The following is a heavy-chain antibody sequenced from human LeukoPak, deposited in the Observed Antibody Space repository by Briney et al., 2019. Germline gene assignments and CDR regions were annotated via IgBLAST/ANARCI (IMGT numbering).Heavy chain of an antibody. Sequence: QTGGSLRLSCAASGFTFSSYWMHWVRQAPGKGLVWVSRINSDGSSTSYADSVKGRFTISRDNAKNTLYLQMNSLRAEDTAVYYCARLYYYGSGTYYYYYYMDVWGKGTTVTISS. CDR2: INSDGSST. CDR3: ARLYYYGSGTYYYYYYMDV. CDR1: GFTFSSYW. V-gene: IGHV3-74*01. J-gene: IGHJ6*03. D-gene: IGHD3-10*01.